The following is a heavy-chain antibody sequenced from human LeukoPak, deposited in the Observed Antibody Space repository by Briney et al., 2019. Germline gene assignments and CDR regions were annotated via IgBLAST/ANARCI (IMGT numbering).Heavy chain of an antibody. CDR3: AKAPGVEWSSDY. V-gene: IGHV3-23*01. Sequence: GGSLRLSCAASGFTFSSYAMSWVRQAPGKGLERVSAISGSGGSTYYADSVKGRFTISRDNSKNTLYLQMNSLRAEDTAVYYCAKAPGVEWSSDYWGQGTLVTVSS. D-gene: IGHD3-3*01. CDR1: GFTFSSYA. J-gene: IGHJ4*02. CDR2: ISGSGGST.